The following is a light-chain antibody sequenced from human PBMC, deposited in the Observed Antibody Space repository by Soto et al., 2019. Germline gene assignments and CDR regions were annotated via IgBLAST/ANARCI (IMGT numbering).Light chain of an antibody. J-gene: IGKJ2*01. CDR1: QGISSY. V-gene: IGKV1-8*01. CDR2: AAS. CDR3: QQYYSYPPT. Sequence: AIRMTQSPSSFSASTGDRVTITCRASQGISSYLAWYQQNPGKAPKLLIYAASPLQSGVPSRFSGSGSGTDFTLTISCLQSEDFATYNCQQYYSYPPTFGQGTKLEIK.